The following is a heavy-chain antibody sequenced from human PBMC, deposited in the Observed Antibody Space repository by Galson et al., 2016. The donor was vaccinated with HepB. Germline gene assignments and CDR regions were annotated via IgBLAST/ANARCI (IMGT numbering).Heavy chain of an antibody. CDR1: GFTFSTYA. CDR2: ITGNGGTT. V-gene: IGHV3-23*01. J-gene: IGHJ6*02. D-gene: IGHD2-2*01. CDR3: ARDPRKTRYQLLEVYYYYYGMDV. Sequence: SLRLSCAASGFTFSTYAMSWVRQAPGKGPEWVSVITGNGGTTYYTDSVKGRFTIPRDNFKSTLYLHMNSLRADDTAVYYCARDPRKTRYQLLEVYYYYYGMDVWGQGTTVTVSS.